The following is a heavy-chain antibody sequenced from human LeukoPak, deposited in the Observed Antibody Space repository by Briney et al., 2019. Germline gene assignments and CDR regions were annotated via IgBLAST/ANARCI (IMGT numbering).Heavy chain of an antibody. Sequence: GASVKVSCKASGYTFIGYYIYWRRQAPGQGLAWMGRVNPHSGGTDYAPKFQGRVTMTRDTSITTAYMELTSLRSDDTAIYYCARDYSDQTNLVWFDPWGQGTLVTVSS. CDR3: ARDYSDQTNLVWFDP. J-gene: IGHJ5*02. CDR1: GYTFIGYY. V-gene: IGHV1-2*06. D-gene: IGHD2-15*01. CDR2: VNPHSGGT.